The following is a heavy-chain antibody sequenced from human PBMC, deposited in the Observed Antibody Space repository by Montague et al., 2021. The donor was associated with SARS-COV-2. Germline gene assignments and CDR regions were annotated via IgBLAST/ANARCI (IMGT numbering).Heavy chain of an antibody. CDR1: GGSFSDFY. J-gene: IGHJ6*02. D-gene: IGHD3-3*01. CDR2: INHTGSA. V-gene: IGHV4-34*01. Sequence: SETLSLTCAVYGGSFSDFYWTCIRQSPRKGLEWRGEINHTGSATYNPSLKGRVTLSRDTSKSQLSLKLQSVAPADTAVYYCAGGQVRVFGVLIFIPAAGHLDGWGQGTSVTVPS. CDR3: AGGQVRVFGVLIFIPAAGHLDG.